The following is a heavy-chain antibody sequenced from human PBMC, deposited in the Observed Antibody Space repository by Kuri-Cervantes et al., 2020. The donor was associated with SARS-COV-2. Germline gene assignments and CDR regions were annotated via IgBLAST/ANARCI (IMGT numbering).Heavy chain of an antibody. Sequence: GESLKISCTVAGFNFSNYAMNWVRQTPAKGLEWVANISPDGSQEDYVDSVKGRFTISRDNTNNLLYLKMNILRDEDTAVYFCALGPWWGQGTLVTVSS. CDR3: ALGPW. D-gene: IGHD3-10*01. J-gene: IGHJ1*01. CDR1: GFNFSNYA. CDR2: ISPDGSQE. V-gene: IGHV3-7*03.